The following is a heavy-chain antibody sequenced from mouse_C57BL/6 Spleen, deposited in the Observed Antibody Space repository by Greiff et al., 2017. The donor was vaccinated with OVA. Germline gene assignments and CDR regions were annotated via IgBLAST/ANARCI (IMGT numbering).Heavy chain of an antibody. CDR2: IRSKSNNYAT. CDR3: VRDFYTGYAMDY. J-gene: IGHJ4*01. CDR1: GFSFNTYA. D-gene: IGHD2-1*01. V-gene: IGHV10-1*01. Sequence: EVMLVESGGGLVQPKGSLKLSCAASGFSFNTYAMNWVRQAPGKGLEWVARIRSKSNNYATYYADSVKDRFTISRDDSESMLYLQMNNLKTEDTAMYYCVRDFYTGYAMDYWGQGTSVTVSS.